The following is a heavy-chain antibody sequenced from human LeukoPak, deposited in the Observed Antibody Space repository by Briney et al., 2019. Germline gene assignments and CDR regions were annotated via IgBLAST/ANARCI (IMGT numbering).Heavy chain of an antibody. D-gene: IGHD6-13*01. CDR2: ISSSRTDI. CDR1: GFTFSTYW. CDR3: ARGNGGGAAATIDY. Sequence: PGGSLRLSCSASGFTFSTYWMSWVRQAPGKGLEWVSSISSSRTDIYYADSVKGRFTISRDSAKNSLYLQMNSLRAEDTAVFYCARGNGGGAAATIDYWGQGTLVTVSS. J-gene: IGHJ4*02. V-gene: IGHV3-21*01.